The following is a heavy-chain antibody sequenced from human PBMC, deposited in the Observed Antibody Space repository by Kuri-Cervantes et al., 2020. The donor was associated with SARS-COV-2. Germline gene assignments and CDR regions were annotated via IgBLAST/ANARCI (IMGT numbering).Heavy chain of an antibody. Sequence: GGSLRLSCAASGFTFSSYWMSWVRQAPGKGLEWVANIKQDGSEKYYVDSVKGRFTISRDNAKNSLYLQMSSLRAEDTAVYYCARDRWTVAGGLDYWGQGTLVTVSS. J-gene: IGHJ4*02. V-gene: IGHV3-7*05. CDR2: IKQDGSEK. CDR1: GFTFSSYW. D-gene: IGHD3-10*01. CDR3: ARDRWTVAGGLDY.